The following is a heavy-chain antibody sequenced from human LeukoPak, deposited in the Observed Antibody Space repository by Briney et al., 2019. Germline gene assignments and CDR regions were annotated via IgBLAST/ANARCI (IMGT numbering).Heavy chain of an antibody. CDR1: GFTFSSYA. Sequence: TGGSLRLSCAASGFTFSSYAMSWVRQAPGQGLEWVSAISGSGGSTYYADSVKGRFTISRDNSKNTLYLQMNSLRAEDTAVYYCAKESYYDILTGYLSWGQGTLVTVSS. J-gene: IGHJ4*02. CDR2: ISGSGGST. CDR3: AKESYYDILTGYLS. D-gene: IGHD3-9*01. V-gene: IGHV3-23*01.